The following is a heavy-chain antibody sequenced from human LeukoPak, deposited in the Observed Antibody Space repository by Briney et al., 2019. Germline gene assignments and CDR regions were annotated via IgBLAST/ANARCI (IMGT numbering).Heavy chain of an antibody. CDR3: ARWYSSGWAFDY. J-gene: IGHJ4*02. V-gene: IGHV4-59*08. CDR2: IYYSGST. D-gene: IGHD6-19*01. CDR1: GGXISSYY. Sequence: SETLSLTCTVSGGXISSYYCSWIRQPPGKGREWIGYIYYSGSTNYNPSLKSRVTISVDTSKNQFSLKLSSVTAADTAVYYCARWYSSGWAFDYWGQGALVTVSS.